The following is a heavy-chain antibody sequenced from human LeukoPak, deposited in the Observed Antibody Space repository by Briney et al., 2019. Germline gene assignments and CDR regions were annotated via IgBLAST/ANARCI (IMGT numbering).Heavy chain of an antibody. J-gene: IGHJ5*02. CDR1: GFTFSSYE. D-gene: IGHD3-10*01. CDR2: ISSSGSTI. Sequence: GGSLRLSCAASGFTFSSYEMNWVRQAPGKGLEWVSYISSSGSTIYYADSVKGRFTISRDNAKNSLYLQMNSLRAEDTAVYYCARDRRRYYGSGSGEVDWFDPWGQGTLVTVSS. V-gene: IGHV3-48*03. CDR3: ARDRRRYYGSGSGEVDWFDP.